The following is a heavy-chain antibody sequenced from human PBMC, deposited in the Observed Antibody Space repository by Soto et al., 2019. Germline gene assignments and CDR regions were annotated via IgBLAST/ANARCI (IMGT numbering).Heavy chain of an antibody. Sequence: ASVKVSCKASGYTFTSYDINWVRQATGQGLEWMGWMNPNSGNTGYAQKFQGRVTMTRNTSISTAYMELSSLRSEDTAVYYCARGRGTIIVVDYWGQGTLVTVSS. D-gene: IGHD3-22*01. CDR1: GYTFTSYD. CDR3: ARGRGTIIVVDY. V-gene: IGHV1-8*01. J-gene: IGHJ4*02. CDR2: MNPNSGNT.